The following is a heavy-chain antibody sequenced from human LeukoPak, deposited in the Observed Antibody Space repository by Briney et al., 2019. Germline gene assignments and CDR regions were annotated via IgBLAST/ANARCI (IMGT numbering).Heavy chain of an antibody. CDR2: IKSDGSRT. D-gene: IGHD4-17*01. Sequence: GGSLRLSCAASGFTLSSYWMHWVRQAPGKGLVWVSRIKSDGSRTSYADFVKGRFTISRDNAKNTLYLQMNSLRAEDTAVYYCARGRAVTTSEGDIWGQGTMVTVSS. CDR1: GFTLSSYW. CDR3: ARGRAVTTSEGDI. V-gene: IGHV3-74*01. J-gene: IGHJ3*02.